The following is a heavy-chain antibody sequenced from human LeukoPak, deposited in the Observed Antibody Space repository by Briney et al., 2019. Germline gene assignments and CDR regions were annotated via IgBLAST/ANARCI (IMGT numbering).Heavy chain of an antibody. D-gene: IGHD3-3*01. CDR3: AARYYDFWSGYYTGDY. Sequence: SETLSLTCAVYGGSFSGYYWSWIRQPPGKGLEWIGEINHSGSTNYNPSLKSRVTISVDTSKNQFSLKLSSVTAAGTAVYYCAARYYDFWSGYYTGDYWGQGTLVTVSS. J-gene: IGHJ4*02. CDR1: GGSFSGYY. CDR2: INHSGST. V-gene: IGHV4-34*01.